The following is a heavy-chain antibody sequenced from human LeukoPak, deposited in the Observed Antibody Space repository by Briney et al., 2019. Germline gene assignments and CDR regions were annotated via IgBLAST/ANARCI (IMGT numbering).Heavy chain of an antibody. CDR1: GGSISSSNW. Sequence: SETLSLTCAVSGGSISSSNWWSWVRQPPGKGLEWIGSIYYSGSTYYNPSLKSRVTISVDTSKNQFSLKLSSVTAADTAVYYCARSPRDYYYMDVWGKGTTVTVSS. CDR3: ARSPRDYYYMDV. V-gene: IGHV4-4*02. CDR2: IYYSGST. J-gene: IGHJ6*03.